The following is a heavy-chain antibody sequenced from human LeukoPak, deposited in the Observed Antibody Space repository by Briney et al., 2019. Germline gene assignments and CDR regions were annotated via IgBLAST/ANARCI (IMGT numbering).Heavy chain of an antibody. J-gene: IGHJ4*02. D-gene: IGHD5-12*01. CDR1: AFPFSSHG. CDR3: AKDGAWLRFDD. V-gene: IGHV3-23*01. Sequence: GGSLRLSCAGSAFPFSSHGMNWVRQAPGKGLEWVSGISPGGGPTYYADSVKGRFTISRDDSKSTLYLQMTNLRAEDTAVYYCAKDGAWLRFDDWGQGILVPVSS. CDR2: ISPGGGPT.